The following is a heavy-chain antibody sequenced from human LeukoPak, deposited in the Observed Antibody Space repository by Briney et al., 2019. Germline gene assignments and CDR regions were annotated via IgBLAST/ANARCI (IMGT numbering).Heavy chain of an antibody. J-gene: IGHJ4*02. D-gene: IGHD3-10*01. CDR1: GFTFSDYY. Sequence: RGSLRLSCAASGFTFSDYYMSWIRQAPGKGLEWVSYISSSSSYTNYADSVKGRFTISRDNAKNSLYLQMNSLRAEDTAVYYCASVWFGQRDYWGQGTLVTVSS. CDR3: ASVWFGQRDY. CDR2: ISSSSSYT. V-gene: IGHV3-11*03.